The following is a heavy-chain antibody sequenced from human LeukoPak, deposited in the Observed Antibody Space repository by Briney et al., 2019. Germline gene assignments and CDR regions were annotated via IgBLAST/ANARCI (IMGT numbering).Heavy chain of an antibody. CDR2: INTNTGNP. D-gene: IGHD3-3*01. CDR1: GYTFTNHA. Sequence: ASVKVSYKASGYTFTNHAMNWVRQAPGQGLEWMGWINTNTGNPTYAQGFTGRFVFSLDTSVSTAYLQISSLKAEDTAVYYCARGEWLLEDWGQGTLVTVSS. V-gene: IGHV7-4-1*02. J-gene: IGHJ4*02. CDR3: ARGEWLLED.